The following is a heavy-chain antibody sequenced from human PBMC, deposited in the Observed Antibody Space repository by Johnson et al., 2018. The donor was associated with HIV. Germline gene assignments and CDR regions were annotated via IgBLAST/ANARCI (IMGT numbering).Heavy chain of an antibody. J-gene: IGHJ3*01. CDR2: ISGSGCST. CDR1: GFTFSSYA. Sequence: VQLVESGGGVVQPGGSLRLSCAASGFTFSSYAMSWVRQAPGKGLEWVSAISGSGCSTYYADSVKGRFTLSRDNSKNTLYLQMNSLRAEDTAVYYCARVGYCSGGSCYSGDRLEAVNVWGQGTMVSVSS. V-gene: IGHV3-23*04. D-gene: IGHD2-15*01. CDR3: ARVGYCSGGSCYSGDRLEAVNV.